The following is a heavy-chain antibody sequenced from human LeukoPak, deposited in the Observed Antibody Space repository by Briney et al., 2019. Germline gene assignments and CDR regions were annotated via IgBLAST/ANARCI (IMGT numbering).Heavy chain of an antibody. CDR2: IYYSGST. CDR1: GGSISSYY. D-gene: IGHD4-17*01. Sequence: SETLSLTCTVSGGSISSYYWSWIRQPPGKGLEWIGYIYYSGSTNYNPSLKSRVTISVDTSKNQFSLKLSSVTAADTAVYYCATSTTVTPQFGYWGQGTLVTVSS. V-gene: IGHV4-59*08. CDR3: ATSTTVTPQFGY. J-gene: IGHJ4*02.